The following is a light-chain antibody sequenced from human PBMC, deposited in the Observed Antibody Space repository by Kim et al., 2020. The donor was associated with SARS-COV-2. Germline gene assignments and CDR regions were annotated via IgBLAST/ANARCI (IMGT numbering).Light chain of an antibody. Sequence: ALGRTVRIPCQGDSLRTYYASWYQQKPGQAPVLVLYSKNNRPSGIPDRFSGSSSGNTATLTITGAQAEDEADYYCNSRDSSGNHYVFGPGTKVTVL. V-gene: IGLV3-19*01. CDR3: NSRDSSGNHYV. J-gene: IGLJ1*01. CDR1: SLRTYY. CDR2: SKN.